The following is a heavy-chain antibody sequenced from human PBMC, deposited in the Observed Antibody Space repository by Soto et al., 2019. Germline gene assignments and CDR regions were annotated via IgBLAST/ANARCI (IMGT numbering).Heavy chain of an antibody. V-gene: IGHV4-31*03. Sequence: QVQLQESGPGLVKPSRTLSLTCTVSGGSISSGGYYWSWIRQHPGKGLEWIGYIYYSGSTYYNPSLQSRVTISVDTSKNQFSLKLSSVTAADTAVYYCARATSDYAYYYYGMDVWGQGTTVTVSS. CDR3: ARATSDYAYYYYGMDV. CDR2: IYYSGST. CDR1: GGSISSGGYY. D-gene: IGHD4-17*01. J-gene: IGHJ6*02.